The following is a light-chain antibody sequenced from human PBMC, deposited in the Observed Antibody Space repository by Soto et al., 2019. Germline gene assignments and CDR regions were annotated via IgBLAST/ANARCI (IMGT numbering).Light chain of an antibody. Sequence: QSALTQPPSASGSPGQSVTISCTGTTSDVGGFNYVSWYQQHPGKAPKVIIFEVNKRPSGVPDRFSGSKSGNTASLTVSGLQVEDEADYYCSSYAGRYDFVLFGGGTKLTVL. J-gene: IGLJ2*01. V-gene: IGLV2-8*01. CDR3: SSYAGRYDFVL. CDR2: EVN. CDR1: TSDVGGFNY.